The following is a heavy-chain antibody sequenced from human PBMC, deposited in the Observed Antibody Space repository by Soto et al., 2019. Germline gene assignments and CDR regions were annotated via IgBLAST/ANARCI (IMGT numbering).Heavy chain of an antibody. J-gene: IGHJ4*02. CDR2: MRSRAHTYAT. V-gene: IGHV3-73*01. CDR3: TIGEVTTADNVPFDC. CDR1: GFPFSGSA. Sequence: EVQLMESGGGLVQPGGSLKLSCAASGFPFSGSAMHWVRQAPGKGLEWVGRMRSRAHTYATTYSASVRGRFTISRDDSLNTAYLQMNSLKTDDTGVYYCTIGEVTTADNVPFDCWGQGTLVIVSS. D-gene: IGHD2-2*01.